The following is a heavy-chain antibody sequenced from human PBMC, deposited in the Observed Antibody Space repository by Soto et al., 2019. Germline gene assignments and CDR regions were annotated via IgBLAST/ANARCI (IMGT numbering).Heavy chain of an antibody. CDR1: GFTVSSNY. CDR2: IYSGGSK. D-gene: IGHD3-10*01. CDR3: ARDRRRVLGFFDY. V-gene: IGHV3-66*01. J-gene: IGHJ4*02. Sequence: GGSLRLSCAASGFTVSSNYMSWVRQAPGKGLEWVSVIYSGGSKYNADAVKGRFTVSRDNSKNTVYLQMNSLRAEDTAVYYCARDRRRVLGFFDYWGQGTLVTVSS.